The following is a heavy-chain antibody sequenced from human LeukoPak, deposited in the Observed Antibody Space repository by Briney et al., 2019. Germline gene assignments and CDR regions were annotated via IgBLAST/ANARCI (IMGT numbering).Heavy chain of an antibody. CDR2: IHKTGDYT. CDR1: GFTFNNYA. CDR3: AREGAVTALDY. J-gene: IGHJ4*02. V-gene: IGHV3-21*01. Sequence: GGSLRLSCAASGFTFNNYALSWVRQAPGKGLEWVSAIHKTGDYTYYTDSVKGRFTISRDNAKNSLYLQMNSLRAEDTAVYYCAREGAVTALDYWGQGTLVTVSS. D-gene: IGHD4-11*01.